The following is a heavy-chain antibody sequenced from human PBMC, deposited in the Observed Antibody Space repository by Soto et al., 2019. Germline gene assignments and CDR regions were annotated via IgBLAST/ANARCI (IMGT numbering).Heavy chain of an antibody. J-gene: IGHJ4*02. Sequence: QVQLVESGGGVVQPGRSLRLSCAASGFTFSSYGMHWVRQAPGKGLEWVAVISYDGSNKYYADSVKGRFTISRDNSKNTLYLQMNSLRAEDTAVYYCAKDSEVVVVPAANLWGIDYWGQGTLVTVSS. CDR3: AKDSEVVVVPAANLWGIDY. D-gene: IGHD2-2*01. CDR1: GFTFSSYG. V-gene: IGHV3-30*18. CDR2: ISYDGSNK.